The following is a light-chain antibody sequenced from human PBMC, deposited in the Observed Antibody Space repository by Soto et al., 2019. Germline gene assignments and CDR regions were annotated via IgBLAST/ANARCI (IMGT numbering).Light chain of an antibody. V-gene: IGLV2-8*01. J-gene: IGLJ1*01. CDR3: SSYAGSNNFNV. Sequence: QSALTQPPSASGSPGQSVTISCTGTSSDVGGYSYVSWYQHHPGKAPKLMIYEVSERPSGVPDRFSGSKSGNTASLTVSGLQAEDEADYYCSSYAGSNNFNVFGTGTKLTVL. CDR1: SSDVGGYSY. CDR2: EVS.